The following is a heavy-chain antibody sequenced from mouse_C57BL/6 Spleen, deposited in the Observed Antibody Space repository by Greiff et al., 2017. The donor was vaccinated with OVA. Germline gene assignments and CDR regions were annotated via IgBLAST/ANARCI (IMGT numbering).Heavy chain of an antibody. V-gene: IGHV14-4*01. CDR3: TTLITTVVAIDY. D-gene: IGHD1-1*01. CDR1: GFNIKDDY. J-gene: IGHJ2*01. CDR2: IDPENGDT. Sequence: EVQLQESGAELVRPGASVKLSCTASGFNIKDDYMHWVKQRPEQGLEWIGWIDPENGDTEYASKFQGKATITADTSSNTAYLQLSSLTSEDTAVYYCTTLITTVVAIDYWGQGTTLTVSS.